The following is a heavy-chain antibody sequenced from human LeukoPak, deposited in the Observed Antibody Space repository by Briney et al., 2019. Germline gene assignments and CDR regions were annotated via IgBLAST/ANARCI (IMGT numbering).Heavy chain of an antibody. D-gene: IGHD3-3*02. CDR1: GGSISTYY. CDR2: IYYSGST. J-gene: IGHJ6*03. CDR3: ARAFYPGYYSYMAV. V-gene: IGHV4-59*01. Sequence: SETLSLTCTVSGGSISTYYWSWIRQPPGRGLEWIGYIYYSGSTNYNPSLKSRVTISVDTSKNQFSLKLSSVTAADTAVYYCARAFYPGYYSYMAVWGKGTTVTVSS.